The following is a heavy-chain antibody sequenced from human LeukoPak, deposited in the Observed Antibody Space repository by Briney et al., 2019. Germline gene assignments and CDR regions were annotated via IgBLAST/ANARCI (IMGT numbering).Heavy chain of an antibody. CDR1: GFTFNNYA. Sequence: PGGSLRLSCAASGFTFNNYAMSWVRQAPGKGLEWVSAIGGSGGSTYYADSVKGRSTVSRDNSKNTLYLQMNSLRAEDTAVYYCANTIYDSSGYYYSDAFDIWGQGTMVTVSS. D-gene: IGHD3-22*01. CDR2: IGGSGGST. V-gene: IGHV3-23*01. CDR3: ANTIYDSSGYYYSDAFDI. J-gene: IGHJ3*02.